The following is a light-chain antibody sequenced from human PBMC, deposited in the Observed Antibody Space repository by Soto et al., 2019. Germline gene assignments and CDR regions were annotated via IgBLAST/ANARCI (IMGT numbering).Light chain of an antibody. Sequence: EIVLTQSPGTLSLSPWQGATLSCRASQSLSSIYLAWYQQKPGQAPRLLIYRTSSGATGIPDRFSGSGSGTEFTLTISSLQSEDFAVYYCQQYNNWPPVTFGGGTKVDI. CDR1: QSLSSIY. J-gene: IGKJ4*01. V-gene: IGKV3-20*01. CDR3: QQYNNWPPVT. CDR2: RTS.